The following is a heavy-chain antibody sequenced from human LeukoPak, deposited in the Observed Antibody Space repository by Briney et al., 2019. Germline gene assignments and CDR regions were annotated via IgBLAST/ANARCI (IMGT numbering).Heavy chain of an antibody. CDR1: GITFSSDA. V-gene: IGHV3-23*01. J-gene: IGHJ4*02. Sequence: GGSLRLSCAASGITFSSDAMSWVRQAPGKGLEWVSAISGSGGSTYYADSVKGRFTISRDNSKNSLYLQMNRLRAEDTAVYYCARDIYYYDSSGYYYPGGSDCWGQGTLVTVSS. CDR3: ARDIYYYDSSGYYYPGGSDC. CDR2: ISGSGGST. D-gene: IGHD3-22*01.